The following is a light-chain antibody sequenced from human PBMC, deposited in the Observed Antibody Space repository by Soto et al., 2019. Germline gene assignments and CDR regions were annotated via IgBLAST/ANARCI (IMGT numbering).Light chain of an antibody. Sequence: DIVMTQSPDSLAVSLGERATINCKSSQSVIYSSNKKNYLAWYQQTPRQPPKPLIYWASTRESGGPARLSGSGSGTDFALTIGSLRAGDVLVYYCQQWYITPPTFGGGTKVDIK. V-gene: IGKV4-1*01. CDR1: QSVIYSSNKKNY. CDR3: QQWYITPPT. J-gene: IGKJ4*01. CDR2: WAS.